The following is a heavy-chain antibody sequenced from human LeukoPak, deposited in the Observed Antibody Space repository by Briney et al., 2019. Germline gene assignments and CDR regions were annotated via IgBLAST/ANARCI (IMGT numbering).Heavy chain of an antibody. CDR2: ISGSGGST. CDR1: GFTFSSYA. V-gene: IGHV3-23*01. J-gene: IGHJ4*02. CDR3: AKDRRKNIVVVPAAIFDY. Sequence: GGSLSLSCAASGFTFSSYAMSWVRQAPGKGLEWVSAISGSGGSTYYADSVKGRFTISRDNSKNTLYLQMNSLRAEDTAVYYCAKDRRKNIVVVPAAIFDYWGQGTLVTVSS. D-gene: IGHD2-2*01.